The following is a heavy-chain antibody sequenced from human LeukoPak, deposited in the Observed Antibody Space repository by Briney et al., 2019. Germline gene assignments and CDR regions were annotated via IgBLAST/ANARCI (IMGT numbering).Heavy chain of an antibody. CDR2: VSTNGDVT. D-gene: IGHD3-10*01. CDR3: AKLSLSGRSQSADY. CDR1: GLTFNSHS. J-gene: IGHJ4*02. V-gene: IGHV3-23*01. Sequence: GGSLRLSCVASGLTFNSHSMSWVRQAPGMGLEWVSFVSTNGDVTFYADSVKGRFTIFRDNSKNTLFLQMNSLRAEGTAVYYCAKLSLSGRSQSADYWGQGTLVTVSS.